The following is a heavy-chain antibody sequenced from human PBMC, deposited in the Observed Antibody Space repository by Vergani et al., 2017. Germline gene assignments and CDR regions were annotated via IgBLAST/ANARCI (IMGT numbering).Heavy chain of an antibody. CDR2: MNPNRGNT. CDR1: GYTFTSYD. J-gene: IGHJ4*02. CDR3: ASGRWIDRGFDC. D-gene: IGHD4-23*01. Sequence: QVQLVQSGAEVKKPGASVKVSCKASGYTFTSYDINWVRQATGQGLEWMGWMNPNRGNTGYAQKFQGRVTMTRNTSISTAYMELSSLRSEDTAVYYCASGRWIDRGFDCWGQGTLVTVSS. V-gene: IGHV1-8*01.